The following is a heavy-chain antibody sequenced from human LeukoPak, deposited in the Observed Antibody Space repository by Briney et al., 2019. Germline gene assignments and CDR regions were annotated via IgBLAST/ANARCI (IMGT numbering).Heavy chain of an antibody. D-gene: IGHD5-12*01. Sequence: GGSLRLSCAASGFTFNTNAMSWVRQAPGKGLEWVSAISGRTGGTYYAGSVKGRFTISRDNSKSTLYLQVDSLRAEDTAVYYCAKCGNSGCHLIDYWGQGTLVTVSS. CDR3: AKCGNSGCHLIDY. V-gene: IGHV3-23*01. CDR1: GFTFNTNA. CDR2: ISGRTGGT. J-gene: IGHJ4*02.